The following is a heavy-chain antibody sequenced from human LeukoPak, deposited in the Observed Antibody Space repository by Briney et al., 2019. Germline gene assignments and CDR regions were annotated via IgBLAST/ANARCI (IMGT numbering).Heavy chain of an antibody. CDR2: INPNSGGT. Sequence: GPSLNLSSTASGYTFTAYYMNWVRQAPGQGLEWMGWINPNSGGTNYAQNFQGRVTMTRDTSISTAYMELSRLRSDDTAVYYCAGGGPRWLQQTFDYWGQGTLVTVSS. D-gene: IGHD5-24*01. J-gene: IGHJ4*02. V-gene: IGHV1-2*02. CDR3: AGGGPRWLQQTFDY. CDR1: GYTFTAYY.